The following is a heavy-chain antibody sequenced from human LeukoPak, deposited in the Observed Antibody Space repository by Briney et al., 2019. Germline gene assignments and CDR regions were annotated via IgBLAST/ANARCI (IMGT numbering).Heavy chain of an antibody. J-gene: IGHJ4*02. D-gene: IGHD2-8*01. CDR2: INPNSGGT. CDR3: ARDPANGYYYFDY. Sequence: ASVKVSCKASGYTFTGYYMHWVRQAPGQGLEWMGWINPNSGGTNYAQKLQGRVTMTTDTSTSAAYMELRSLRSDDTAVYYCARDPANGYYYFDYWGQGTLVTVSS. V-gene: IGHV1-2*02. CDR1: GYTFTGYY.